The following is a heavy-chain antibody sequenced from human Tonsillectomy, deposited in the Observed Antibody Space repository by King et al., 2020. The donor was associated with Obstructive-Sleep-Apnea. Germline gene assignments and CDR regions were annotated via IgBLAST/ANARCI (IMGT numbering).Heavy chain of an antibody. CDR2: IYYSGST. CDR3: ARGPTYYDILTGHYTYYHAMDV. CDR1: GGSISSGDYY. Sequence: VQLQESGPGLVKPSQTLSLTCTVSGGSISSGDYYWSWIRQPPGKGLEWIGYIYYSGSTYYNPSLKSRVTISVDTSKNQFSLKLSSLTAADTAVYYWARGPTYYDILTGHYTYYHAMDVWGQGTTVTVSS. V-gene: IGHV4-30-4*01. D-gene: IGHD3-9*01. J-gene: IGHJ6*02.